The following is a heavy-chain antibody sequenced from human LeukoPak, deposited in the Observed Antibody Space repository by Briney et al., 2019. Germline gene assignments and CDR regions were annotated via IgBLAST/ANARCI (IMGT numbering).Heavy chain of an antibody. CDR3: ARDQYYYGSGSFPF. J-gene: IGHJ4*02. Sequence: GASVKVSCKASGYTFTGYYIHGVRQAPGQGLEWLGWINPNSGDTGYAQKFQGRVTMARDTFISTAYMELSRLRSDDTAVYYCARDQYYYGSGSFPFWGQGTRVTVSS. D-gene: IGHD3-10*01. V-gene: IGHV1-2*02. CDR2: INPNSGDT. CDR1: GYTFTGYY.